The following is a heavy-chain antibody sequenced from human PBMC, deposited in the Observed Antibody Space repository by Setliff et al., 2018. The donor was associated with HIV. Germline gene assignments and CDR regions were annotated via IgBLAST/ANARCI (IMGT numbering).Heavy chain of an antibody. Sequence: SETLSLTCTVSGGSISSYYWSWIRQPPGKGLEWIGYIYYSGSTNYNPSLQSRVTISVDTSKNHFSLKLTSVTAADTAVYYCARLYDSSADYYYYMDVWGKGTTVTVSS. V-gene: IGHV4-59*08. CDR1: GGSISSYY. CDR3: ARLYDSSADYYYYMDV. J-gene: IGHJ6*03. D-gene: IGHD3-22*01. CDR2: IYYSGST.